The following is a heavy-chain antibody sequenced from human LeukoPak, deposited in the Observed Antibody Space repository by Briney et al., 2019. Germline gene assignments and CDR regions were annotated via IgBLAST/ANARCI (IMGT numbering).Heavy chain of an antibody. CDR3: ARVDYYASIDY. V-gene: IGHV1-2*02. Sequence: AASVKVSCKASGYTFTGYYMHWVRQAPGQGLEWMGWINPNSGGTNYAQKFQGRVTMSRDTSISTAYMELSRLRSDDTAVYYCARVDYYASIDYWGQGTLVTVSS. CDR2: INPNSGGT. D-gene: IGHD3-22*01. J-gene: IGHJ4*02. CDR1: GYTFTGYY.